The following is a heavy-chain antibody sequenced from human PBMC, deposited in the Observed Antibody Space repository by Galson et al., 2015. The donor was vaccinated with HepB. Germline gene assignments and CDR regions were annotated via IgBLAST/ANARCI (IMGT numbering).Heavy chain of an antibody. CDR1: GDTFSSDH. Sequence: SVKVSCKASGDTFSSDHISWVRQAPGQGLEWMGGIIPIFGTANYAQKFQGTVTITADTSTSTTYMEVTSLRSDDTAVYYCAGHRGSDGDDWGQGTLVIVSS. D-gene: IGHD3-10*01. CDR3: AGHRGSDGDD. V-gene: IGHV1-69*06. CDR2: IIPIFGTA. J-gene: IGHJ4*02.